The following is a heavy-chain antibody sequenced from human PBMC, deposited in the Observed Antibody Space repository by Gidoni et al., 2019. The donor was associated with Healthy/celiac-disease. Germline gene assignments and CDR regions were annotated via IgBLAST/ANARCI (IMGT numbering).Heavy chain of an antibody. CDR1: GGSFSGYY. CDR3: ARESVTMVRGVMTPPYYFDY. CDR2: IKHSGST. V-gene: IGHV4-34*01. Sequence: QVQLQQWGAGLWKPSETLSLTGAVYGGSFSGYYWSWIRQPPGKGLEWIGEIKHSGSTNYNPSLKGRVTISVDTSKNQFSLKLSSVTAADTAVYYCARESVTMVRGVMTPPYYFDYWGQGTLVTVSS. D-gene: IGHD3-10*01. J-gene: IGHJ4*02.